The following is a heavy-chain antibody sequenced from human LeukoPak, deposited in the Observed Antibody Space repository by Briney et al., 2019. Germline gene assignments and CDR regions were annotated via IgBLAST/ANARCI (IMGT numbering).Heavy chain of an antibody. J-gene: IGHJ5*02. Sequence: ASVKVSCKASGYRFTDYYIHWVRQAPGQGLEWMGWINPATGMNPNSGGRFYAQKFRDRISMSTDTSITTVYMKLSSLTSDDTALYYCARVKKLLPELEHWGQGSLLTVSS. CDR3: ARVKKLLPELEH. CDR1: GYRFTDYY. V-gene: IGHV1-2*02. D-gene: IGHD2-15*01. CDR2: INPATGMNPNSGGR.